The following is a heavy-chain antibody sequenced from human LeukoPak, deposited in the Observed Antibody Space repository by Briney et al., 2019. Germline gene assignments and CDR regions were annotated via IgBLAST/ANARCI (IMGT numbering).Heavy chain of an antibody. CDR3: ARVGDCSGGSCYPRRNYYMDV. D-gene: IGHD2-15*01. CDR2: IIPIFGKA. V-gene: IGHV1-69*05. Sequence: ASVKVSCKASGGTFSSYAISWVRQAPGQGLEWMGGIIPIFGKANYAQKFQGRVTITTDESMSTAYMELSSLRSEDTAVYYCARVGDCSGGSCYPRRNYYMDVWGKGTTVTVSS. J-gene: IGHJ6*03. CDR1: GGTFSSYA.